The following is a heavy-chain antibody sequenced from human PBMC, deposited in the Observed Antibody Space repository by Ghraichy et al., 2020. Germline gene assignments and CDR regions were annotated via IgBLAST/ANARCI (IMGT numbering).Heavy chain of an antibody. CDR1: GFSFSSYS. CDR3: AKAGGTGGFRFYGMDV. Sequence: SLRLSCAASGFSFSSYSMHWVRQAPGKGLEWVAVISSDGSNKYYRDSVKGRFTISRDDSKNTVYLQMNSLISEDTSIYSCAKAGGTGGFRFYGMDVWGQGTTVTVSS. V-gene: IGHV3-30*04. CDR2: ISSDGSNK. D-gene: IGHD2-8*02. J-gene: IGHJ6*02.